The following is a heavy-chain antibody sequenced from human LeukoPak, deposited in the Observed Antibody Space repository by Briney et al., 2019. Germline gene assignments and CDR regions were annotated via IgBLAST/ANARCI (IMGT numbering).Heavy chain of an antibody. Sequence: ASVKVSCKVSGYTLTELSMHWVRQAPGKGLEWMGGFDPEDGETIYAQKFQGRVTMTEDTSTDTAYMELSSLRSEDTAVYYCVRDRGASGEVTYFDYWGQGTLVTGSS. V-gene: IGHV1-24*01. CDR3: VRDRGASGEVTYFDY. J-gene: IGHJ4*02. D-gene: IGHD2-21*02. CDR2: FDPEDGET. CDR1: GYTLTELS.